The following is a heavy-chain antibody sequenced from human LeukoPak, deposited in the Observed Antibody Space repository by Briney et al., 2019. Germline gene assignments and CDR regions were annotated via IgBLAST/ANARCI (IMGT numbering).Heavy chain of an antibody. CDR2: ISAYNGNT. Sequence: GASVKVSCKASGYTFTSYDINWVRQATGQGLEWMGWISAYNGNTNYAQKLQGRVTMTTDTSTSTAYMELRSLRSDDTAVYYCASGSTAMEQTSGTFDYWGQGTLVTVSS. J-gene: IGHJ4*02. CDR1: GYTFTSYD. V-gene: IGHV1-18*01. CDR3: ASGSTAMEQTSGTFDY. D-gene: IGHD5-18*01.